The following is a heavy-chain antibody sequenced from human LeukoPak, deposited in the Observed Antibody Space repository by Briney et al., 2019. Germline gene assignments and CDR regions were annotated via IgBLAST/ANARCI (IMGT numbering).Heavy chain of an antibody. CDR2: INHNGST. CDR1: GGSFSGNY. CDR3: ARVPCSGGSCYSLGLDC. Sequence: PSETLSLTCAVYGGSFSGNYWSWIRQPPGKGLEWIGEINHNGSTNYNPSLKSRVTISVDTSKNQFSLKLSSVTAADTAAYYCARVPCSGGSCYSLGLDCWGQGTLVTVSS. J-gene: IGHJ4*02. V-gene: IGHV4-34*01. D-gene: IGHD2-15*01.